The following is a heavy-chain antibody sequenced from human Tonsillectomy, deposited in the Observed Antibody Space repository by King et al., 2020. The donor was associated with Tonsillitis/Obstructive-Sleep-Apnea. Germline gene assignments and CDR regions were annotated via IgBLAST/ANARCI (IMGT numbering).Heavy chain of an antibody. CDR2: ISTYNGNT. CDR3: AKSNWNDEWTPGYYFDY. Sequence: VQLVESGAEVKKPGASVKVSCKASGYTFTSCGISWVRQAPGQGLEWMGWISTYNGNTNYAQKLQGRCTMTTDTSTTTAYMELRSLRSDDTAVYYCAKSNWNDEWTPGYYFDYWGQGTLVTVSS. V-gene: IGHV1-18*01. D-gene: IGHD1-20*01. CDR1: GYTFTSCG. J-gene: IGHJ4*02.